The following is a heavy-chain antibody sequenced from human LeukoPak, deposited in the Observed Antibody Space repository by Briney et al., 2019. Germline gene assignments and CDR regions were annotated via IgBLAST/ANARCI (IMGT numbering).Heavy chain of an antibody. CDR1: GFTFSNYG. CDR2: IYSGGST. V-gene: IGHV3-66*01. J-gene: IGHJ4*02. CDR3: ARGGDGYTISHLFDY. Sequence: GGSLRLSCAASGFTFSNYGMSWVRQAPGKGLEWVSVIYSGGSTYYADSVKGRFTISRDNSKNTLYLQMNSLRAEDTAVYYCARGGDGYTISHLFDYWGQGTLVTVSS. D-gene: IGHD5-24*01.